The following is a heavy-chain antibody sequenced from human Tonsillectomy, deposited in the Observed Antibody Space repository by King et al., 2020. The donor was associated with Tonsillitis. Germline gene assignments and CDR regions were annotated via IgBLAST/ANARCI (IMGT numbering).Heavy chain of an antibody. J-gene: IGHJ6*03. CDR1: GITFSSYA. Sequence: VQLQESGGGLVQPGGSLRLSCAASGITFSSYAMSWVRQAPGKGLEWVSAISGSGGSTYYADSVKGRFTISRDKSKNTLYLQMNSLRAEDTALYYCASCSSTSCYSSYYYYMDVWGKGTTVTVSS. D-gene: IGHD2-2*01. V-gene: IGHV3-23*01. CDR3: ASCSSTSCYSSYYYYMDV. CDR2: ISGSGGST.